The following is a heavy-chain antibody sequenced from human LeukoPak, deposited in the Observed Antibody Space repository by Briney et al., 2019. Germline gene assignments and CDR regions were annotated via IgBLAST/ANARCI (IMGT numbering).Heavy chain of an antibody. V-gene: IGHV3-23*01. J-gene: IGHJ4*02. Sequence: GGSLRLSCAASGYTFSNSAMGWVHQAPGKGLEWVSSISDSGSGTFYPDSVKGRFTISRDNSKNMLYLQMNSLRIDDTAVYYCAKRQLRGDSSYYFDYWGPGTLVTVSS. D-gene: IGHD3-16*01. CDR3: AKRQLRGDSSYYFDY. CDR1: GYTFSNSA. CDR2: ISDSGSGT.